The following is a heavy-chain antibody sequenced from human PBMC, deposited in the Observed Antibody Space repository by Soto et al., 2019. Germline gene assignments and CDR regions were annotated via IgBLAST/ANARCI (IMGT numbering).Heavy chain of an antibody. Sequence: SVKVSCNASGGTFSSYAISWVRQAPGQGLEWMGGIIPIFGTANYAQKFQGRVTITADKSTSTAYMELSSLRSEDTAVYYCARAKQLVRDYYYGMDVWGQGTTLTVFS. J-gene: IGHJ6*02. V-gene: IGHV1-69*06. CDR3: ARAKQLVRDYYYGMDV. D-gene: IGHD6-13*01. CDR2: IIPIFGTA. CDR1: GGTFSSYA.